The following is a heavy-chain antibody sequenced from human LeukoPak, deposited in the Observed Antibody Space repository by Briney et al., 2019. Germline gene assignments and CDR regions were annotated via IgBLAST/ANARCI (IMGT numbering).Heavy chain of an antibody. J-gene: IGHJ4*02. V-gene: IGHV4-59*01. D-gene: IGHD2-15*01. CDR1: GGSISSYY. CDR2: IYYGGST. CDR3: ARDHGYCSGGSCYPYYFDY. Sequence: SETLSLTCTVSGGSISSYYWSWIRQPPGKGLEWIGYIYYGGSTNYNPSLKSRVTISVDTSKTQFSLKLSSVTTADTAVYYCARDHGYCSGGSCYPYYFDYWGQGTLVTVSS.